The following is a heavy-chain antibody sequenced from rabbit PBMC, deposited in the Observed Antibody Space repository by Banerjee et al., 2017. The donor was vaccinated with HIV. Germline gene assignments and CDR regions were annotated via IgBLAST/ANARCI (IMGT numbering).Heavy chain of an antibody. J-gene: IGHJ3*01. CDR2: INSITGKT. Sequence: QEQLVESGGGLVQPEGSLTLTCRASGFSFTDKDVMCWVRQAPGKGLEWIGCINSITGKTVDATWAKGRFTITKTSSTTVTLQMTSLTAADTATYFCARHAGYAGYGYSTLDLWGQGTLVTVS. V-gene: IGHV1S45*01. CDR1: GFSFTDKDV. D-gene: IGHD8-1*01. CDR3: ARHAGYAGYGYSTLDL.